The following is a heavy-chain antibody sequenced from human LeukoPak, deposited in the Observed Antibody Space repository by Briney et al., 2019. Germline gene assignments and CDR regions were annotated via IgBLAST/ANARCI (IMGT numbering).Heavy chain of an antibody. CDR2: IYPGDSDT. V-gene: IGHV5-51*01. J-gene: IGHJ4*02. CDR1: GYSLTSYW. Sequence: GESLKISCKGSGYSLTSYWIGWVRQMPGKGLEWMGIIYPGDSDTRYTPSFQGQVTISADKSISTAYLQWSSLKASDTAMYYCARHSNYYDSSGYYQFDYWGQGTLVTVSS. CDR3: ARHSNYYDSSGYYQFDY. D-gene: IGHD3-22*01.